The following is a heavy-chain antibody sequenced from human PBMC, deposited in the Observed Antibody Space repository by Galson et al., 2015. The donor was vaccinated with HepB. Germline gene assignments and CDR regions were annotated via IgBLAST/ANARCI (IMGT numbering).Heavy chain of an antibody. Sequence: SLRLSCAASGFTFSSYWMSWVRQAPGKGLEWVANIKQDGSEKYYVDSVKGRFTISRDNAKNSLYLQMNSLRAEDTAVYYCARDILWGSSGWRYYYGMDVWGQGTTVTVSS. CDR3: ARDILWGSSGWRYYYGMDV. J-gene: IGHJ6*02. V-gene: IGHV3-7*03. CDR2: IKQDGSEK. D-gene: IGHD6-19*01. CDR1: GFTFSSYW.